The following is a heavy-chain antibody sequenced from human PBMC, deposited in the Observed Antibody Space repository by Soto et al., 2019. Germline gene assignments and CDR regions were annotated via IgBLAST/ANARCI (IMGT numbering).Heavy chain of an antibody. V-gene: IGHV1-46*01. CDR1: GFTLSSSA. CDR2: INPSGGST. D-gene: IGHD6-19*01. J-gene: IGHJ4*01. Sequence: ASVKVSCKTSGFTLSSSAVHWVRQAPGQGLEWMGIINPSGGSTSYAQKFQGRVTMTRDTSTSTVYMELSSLRSEDTAVYYCAREPYIAGVGRFDYWG. CDR3: AREPYIAGVGRFDY.